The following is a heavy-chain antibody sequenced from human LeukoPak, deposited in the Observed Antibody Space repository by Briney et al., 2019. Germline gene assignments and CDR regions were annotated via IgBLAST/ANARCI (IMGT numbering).Heavy chain of an antibody. D-gene: IGHD3-10*01. J-gene: IGHJ6*02. CDR2: IKQDGSEK. V-gene: IGHV3-7*03. CDR3: ARDGFPILTYYYYGMDV. Sequence: GGSLRLSCAASGFTFSSYWMSWVRQAPGKGLEWVANIKQDGSEKYYVDSVKGRFTISRDNAKNSLYPQMNSLRAEDTAVYYCARDGFPILTYYYYGMDVWGQGTTVTVSS. CDR1: GFTFSSYW.